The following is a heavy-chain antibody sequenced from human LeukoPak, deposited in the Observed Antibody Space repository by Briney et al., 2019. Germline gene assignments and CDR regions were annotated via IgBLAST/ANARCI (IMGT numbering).Heavy chain of an antibody. J-gene: IGHJ4*02. CDR1: GFTFSSYS. D-gene: IGHD2-8*01. CDR3: AREALRYYTNGVCPADY. Sequence: GGSLRLSCAASGFTFSSYSMHWVRQAPGKGLEWVAVIWYDGSNKYYADSVKGRFTISRDNSKNTLYLQMNSLRAEDTAVYYCAREALRYYTNGVCPADYWGQGTLVTVSS. V-gene: IGHV3-33*08. CDR2: IWYDGSNK.